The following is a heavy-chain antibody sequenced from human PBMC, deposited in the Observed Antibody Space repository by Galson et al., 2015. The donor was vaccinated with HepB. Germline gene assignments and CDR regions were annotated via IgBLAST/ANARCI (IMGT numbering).Heavy chain of an antibody. CDR3: ARGIVPEADARGGRDGFDI. J-gene: IGHJ3*02. V-gene: IGHV3-33*01. CDR2: IWYDGSNK. D-gene: IGHD2-2*01. CDR1: GFPFSSYG. Sequence: SLRLSCAASGFPFSSYGMHWVRQAPGKGLEWVAVIWYDGSNKYYADAVKGRFTTSRDNSKNTLYLQMNSLRVEDTAVYYCARGIVPEADARGGRDGFDIWGQGTMVTVSS.